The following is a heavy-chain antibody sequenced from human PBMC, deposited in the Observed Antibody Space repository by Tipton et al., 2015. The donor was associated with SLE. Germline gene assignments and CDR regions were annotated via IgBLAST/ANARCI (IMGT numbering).Heavy chain of an antibody. J-gene: IGHJ4*02. CDR3: ARALGY. CDR1: GFTVRSNY. CDR2: ISYDGSNK. V-gene: IGHV3-30-3*01. Sequence: SLRLSCAASGFTVRSNYMSWVRQAPGKGPEWVAVISYDGSNKYYADSVKGRFTISRDNAKNSLYLQTNSLRAEDTAVYYCARALGYWGQGTLVTVSS. D-gene: IGHD3-16*01.